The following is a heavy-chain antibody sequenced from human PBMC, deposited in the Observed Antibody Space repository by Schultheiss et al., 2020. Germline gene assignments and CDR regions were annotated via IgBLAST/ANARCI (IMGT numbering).Heavy chain of an antibody. Sequence: SQTLSLTCAVYGGSFSGYYWSWIRQPPGKGLEWIGEINHSGSTNYNPSLKSRVTISVDTSKNQFSLKLSSVTAADTAVYYCARWGRCSSTSCYRVGYYYYGMDVWGQGTTVTVSS. CDR2: INHSGST. J-gene: IGHJ6*02. V-gene: IGHV4-34*01. CDR1: GGSFSGYY. D-gene: IGHD2-2*02. CDR3: ARWGRCSSTSCYRVGYYYYGMDV.